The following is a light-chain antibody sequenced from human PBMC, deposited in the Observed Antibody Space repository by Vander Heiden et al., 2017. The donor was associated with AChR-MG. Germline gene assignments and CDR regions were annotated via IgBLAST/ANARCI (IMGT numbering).Light chain of an antibody. Sequence: SYVLTQPPPVPVAPGQTARITCGGNRIGSKSMDWYQQRPGQTPVLVVYDDSDRPSGIPGRFSGSNSGNTATLTISRVEAGDEADYYCQVWDSSSDHPVFGGGTKLTVL. CDR2: DDS. V-gene: IGLV3-21*02. CDR1: RIGSKS. J-gene: IGLJ2*01. CDR3: QVWDSSSDHPV.